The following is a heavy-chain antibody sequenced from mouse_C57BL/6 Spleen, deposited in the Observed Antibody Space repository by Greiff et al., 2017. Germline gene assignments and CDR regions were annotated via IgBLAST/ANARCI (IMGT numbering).Heavy chain of an antibody. CDR2: INPNNGGT. CDR3: ARTGYDYYWYFDV. D-gene: IGHD2-4*01. V-gene: IGHV1-22*01. J-gene: IGHJ1*03. Sequence: SGPELVKPGASVKMSCKASGYTFTDYNMHWVKQSHGKSLEWIGYINPNNGGTSYNQKFKGKATLTVNKSSSTAYMELRSLTSEDSAVYYCARTGYDYYWYFDVWGTGTTVTVSS. CDR1: GYTFTDYN.